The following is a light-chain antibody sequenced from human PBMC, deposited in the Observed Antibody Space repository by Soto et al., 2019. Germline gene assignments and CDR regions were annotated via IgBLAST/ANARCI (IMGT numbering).Light chain of an antibody. J-gene: IGKJ4*01. CDR3: QHYNNWPLT. CDR2: DTS. Sequence: EIVMTQSPATLSVSPGERATLSCRASQSVGSDLAWYQQKPGQAPRLLIYDTSTRATGVPTRFSGSRSGAEFTLTINSLQSEDFAVYYCQHYNNWPLTLAGGTNVDIK. V-gene: IGKV3-15*01. CDR1: QSVGSD.